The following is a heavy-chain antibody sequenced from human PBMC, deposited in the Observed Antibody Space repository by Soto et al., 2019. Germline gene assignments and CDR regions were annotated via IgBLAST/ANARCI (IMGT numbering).Heavy chain of an antibody. J-gene: IGHJ6*02. CDR1: GYTFTSYA. V-gene: IGHV1-18*01. Sequence: ASVKVSCKASGYTFTSYAMHWVRQAPGQGLEWMGWISAYNGNTNYAQKFQGRVTMTTDTSTSTAYMEVRSLRSDDTAVYYCAREPGGAYCGGDCYSGPALYYYYGMDVWGQGTTVTVSS. CDR2: ISAYNGNT. D-gene: IGHD2-21*02. CDR3: AREPGGAYCGGDCYSGPALYYYYGMDV.